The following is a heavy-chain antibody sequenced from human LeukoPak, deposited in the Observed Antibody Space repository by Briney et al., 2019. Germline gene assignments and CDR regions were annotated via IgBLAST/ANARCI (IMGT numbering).Heavy chain of an antibody. D-gene: IGHD3-16*01. CDR2: ICGDGGST. J-gene: IGHJ4*02. CDR1: GFSFDDYA. Sequence: GGSLRLSCAASGFSFDDYAMRWVRQAPGGGVEWVSLICGDGGSTYYADSVRGRFTISRDNSKNSLYLQMNTLRTEDTALYYCAKDILTGSYGGATLIDYWGQGTLVTVSS. V-gene: IGHV3-43*02. CDR3: AKDILTGSYGGATLIDY.